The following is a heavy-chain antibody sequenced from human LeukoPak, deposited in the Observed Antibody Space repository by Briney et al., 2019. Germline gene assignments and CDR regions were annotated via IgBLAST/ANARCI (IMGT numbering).Heavy chain of an antibody. CDR3: ARGTLKAAATDFEY. D-gene: IGHD6-13*01. CDR1: GFTFDDYG. J-gene: IGHJ4*02. CDR2: INWNGGST. Sequence: PGGSLRLSCAASGFTFDDYGMSWTRQAPGKGLEWVSGINWNGGSTGYADSVKGRFTISRDNAKNSLYLQMNSLRAEDTALYYCARGTLKAAATDFEYWGQGTLVTVSS. V-gene: IGHV3-20*04.